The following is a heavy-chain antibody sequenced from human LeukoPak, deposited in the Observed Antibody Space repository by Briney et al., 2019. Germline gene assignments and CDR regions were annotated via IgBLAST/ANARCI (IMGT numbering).Heavy chain of an antibody. CDR2: ISSASNTI. D-gene: IGHD3-10*01. CDR3: ARDGWFGDYNWFDP. CDR1: GFTFSSYS. V-gene: IGHV3-48*01. J-gene: IGHJ5*02. Sequence: ESLKISCAASGFTFSSYSMNWVRPAPGKGLEWVSYISSASNTIYYADSVKARFTISRDNAKNALYLQMNSLRAEDTAMYYCARDGWFGDYNWFDPWGQGTLVTVSS.